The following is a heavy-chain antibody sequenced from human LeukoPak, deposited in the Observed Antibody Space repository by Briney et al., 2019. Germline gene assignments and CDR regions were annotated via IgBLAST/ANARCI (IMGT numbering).Heavy chain of an antibody. D-gene: IGHD5-12*01. CDR3: ARGRSGYDYGYGY. J-gene: IGHJ4*02. CDR1: GFTFSSYS. Sequence: GGSLRLSCAASGFTFSSYSMNWVRQAPGKGLEWVSSISSSSSYIYYADSVKGRFTISRDNAKNSLYLQMNSLRAGDTAVYYCARGRSGYDYGYGYWGQGTLVTVSS. V-gene: IGHV3-21*01. CDR2: ISSSSSYI.